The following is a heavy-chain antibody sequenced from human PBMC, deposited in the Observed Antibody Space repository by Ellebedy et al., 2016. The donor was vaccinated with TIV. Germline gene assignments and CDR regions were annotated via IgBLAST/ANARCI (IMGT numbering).Heavy chain of an antibody. CDR1: EFTFSSYW. CDR2: ISPDGRGT. D-gene: IGHD2-15*01. J-gene: IGHJ4*02. Sequence: GESLKISCAASEFTFSSYWIHWVRQTPGKGLVWVSRISPDGRGTSYADSVKGRFTISRDNSKNTLYLQMNSLRAEDTAVYYCAKFLGFCSGATCVIDHWGQGTLVTVSS. CDR3: AKFLGFCSGATCVIDH. V-gene: IGHV3-74*01.